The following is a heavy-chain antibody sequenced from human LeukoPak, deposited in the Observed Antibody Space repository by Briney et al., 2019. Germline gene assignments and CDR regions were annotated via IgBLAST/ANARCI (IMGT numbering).Heavy chain of an antibody. Sequence: PSETLSLTCTVSGRSISSYYWSWIRQPPGKGLEWIGYIYYSGSTNYNPSLKSRVTISVDTSKNQFSLKLSSVTAADTAVYYCAREGRYGRSMDVWGKGTTVTVSS. CDR2: IYYSGST. J-gene: IGHJ6*03. CDR3: AREGRYGRSMDV. D-gene: IGHD1-1*01. CDR1: GRSISSYY. V-gene: IGHV4-59*01.